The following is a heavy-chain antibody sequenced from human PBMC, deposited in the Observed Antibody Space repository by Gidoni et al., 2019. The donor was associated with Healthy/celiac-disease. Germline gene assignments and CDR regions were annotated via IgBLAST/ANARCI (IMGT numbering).Heavy chain of an antibody. V-gene: IGHV4-59*01. Sequence: QVQLQESSTGLVKHEEPLSLTCPVTGGSIRSYYWSWIRQPPGKGLEWIGYIYYSGSTTYNPSLKSRVTISVDTAKNQFSLKLRSVTAAATAVYYWARTGYCAYWATDYWVQGPLVTVAS. CDR1: GGSIRSYY. CDR3: ARTGYCAYWATDY. CDR2: IYYSGST. J-gene: IGHJ4*02. D-gene: IGHD5-12*01.